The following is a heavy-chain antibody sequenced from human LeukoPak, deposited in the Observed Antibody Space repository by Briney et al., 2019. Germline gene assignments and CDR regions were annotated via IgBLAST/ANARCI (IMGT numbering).Heavy chain of an antibody. J-gene: IGHJ6*03. V-gene: IGHV1-2*02. CDR2: INPKSGGT. CDR3: ARTHSNGWYSLGYYYMDV. Sequence: ASVKVSCKASGYTFTSYYMHWVRQAPGQGLEWMGWINPKSGGTNYAQKFQGRVTMTTDTSTSTAYMEMRSLRSDDTAVYYCARTHSNGWYSLGYYYMDVWGNGTTVTVSS. D-gene: IGHD6-19*01. CDR1: GYTFTSYY.